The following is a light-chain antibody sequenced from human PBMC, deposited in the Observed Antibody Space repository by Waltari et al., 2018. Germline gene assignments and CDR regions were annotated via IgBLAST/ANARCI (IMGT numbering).Light chain of an antibody. CDR1: QGISSY. Sequence: AIRMTPSPSSFSASTGDRVTITCRASQGISSYLAWYQQKPGKAPKLLIYAASTLQSGVPSRFSGSGSGTDFTLTISCLQSEDFATYYCQQYYSYGTFGQGTKVEIK. CDR2: AAS. V-gene: IGKV1-8*01. J-gene: IGKJ1*01. CDR3: QQYYSYGT.